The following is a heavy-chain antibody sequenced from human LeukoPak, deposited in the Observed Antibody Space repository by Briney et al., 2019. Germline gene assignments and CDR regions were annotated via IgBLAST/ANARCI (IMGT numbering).Heavy chain of an antibody. CDR2: IYSGDRT. D-gene: IGHD5-18*01. J-gene: IGHJ4*02. V-gene: IGHV3-66*01. CDR3: ARDGGYSYGYGFDY. Sequence: GGSLRLSCAASGFIVSSDYMSWVRQSPGKGLEWVSVIYSGDRTYYADSVKGRFTISSDSSKNTLYLQMSSLRAEDTAVYYCARDGGYSYGYGFDYWGQGTLVTVSS. CDR1: GFIVSSDY.